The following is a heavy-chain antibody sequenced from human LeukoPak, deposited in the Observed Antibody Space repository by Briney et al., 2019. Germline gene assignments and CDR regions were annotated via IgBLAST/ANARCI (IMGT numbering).Heavy chain of an antibody. Sequence: VASVKVSCKASGDTFSSYAISWVRQAPGQGLEWMGGIIPIFGTASYAQKFQGRVTITTDESTSTAYMELSSLRSEDTAVYYCARGPGEFHYYYMDVWGKGTTVTVSS. D-gene: IGHD3-10*01. V-gene: IGHV1-69*05. CDR1: GDTFSSYA. CDR3: ARGPGEFHYYYMDV. CDR2: IIPIFGTA. J-gene: IGHJ6*03.